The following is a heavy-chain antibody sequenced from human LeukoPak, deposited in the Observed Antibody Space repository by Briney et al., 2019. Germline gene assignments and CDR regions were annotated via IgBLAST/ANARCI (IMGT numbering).Heavy chain of an antibody. D-gene: IGHD5-24*01. J-gene: IGHJ4*02. Sequence: KTSETLSLTCTVSGGSITTYYWYWLRQPAGKGLECIGRIYTSGSTNYNPSLKSRVTISVDTSKNQFSLKLSSVTAADTAVYYCASLIGDSMATIDYWGQGTLVTVSS. CDR2: IYTSGST. V-gene: IGHV4-4*07. CDR1: GGSITTYY. CDR3: ASLIGDSMATIDY.